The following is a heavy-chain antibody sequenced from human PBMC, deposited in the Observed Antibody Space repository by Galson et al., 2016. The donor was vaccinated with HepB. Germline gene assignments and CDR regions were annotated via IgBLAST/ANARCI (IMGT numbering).Heavy chain of an antibody. D-gene: IGHD1-26*01. J-gene: IGHJ4*02. CDR2: TSYNGNNK. CDR1: GFTFSSYA. Sequence: SLRLSCAASGFTFSSYAMNWVRQAPGKELEWVAGTSYNGNNKYYIDSVKGRFTISRDDSKNTVYLQMKGLRGDDTAVYYCARVGAVGGNPRFAFDYWGQGTLVTASS. V-gene: IGHV3-30*04. CDR3: ARVGAVGGNPRFAFDY.